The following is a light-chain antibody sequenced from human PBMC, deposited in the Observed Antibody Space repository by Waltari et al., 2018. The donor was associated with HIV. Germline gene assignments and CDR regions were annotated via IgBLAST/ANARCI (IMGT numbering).Light chain of an antibody. V-gene: IGLV1-44*01. CDR2: SSN. CDR3: ASWVDRLSGLKWV. J-gene: IGLJ3*02. Sequence: QSVLTQPPSTSGTPGQRVTISCSGSSSNIEINTVNWYQHLPGTAPKLLIYSSNLRPSGVPDRFSGSKSGTSASLAISGLQSEDEADYYCASWVDRLSGLKWVFGGGTKLTVL. CDR1: SSNIEINT.